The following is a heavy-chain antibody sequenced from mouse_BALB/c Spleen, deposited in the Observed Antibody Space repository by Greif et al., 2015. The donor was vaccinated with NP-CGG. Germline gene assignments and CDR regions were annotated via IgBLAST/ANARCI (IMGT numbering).Heavy chain of an antibody. J-gene: IGHJ3*01. Sequence: EVKLMESGGGLVQPGGSLKLSCAASGFTFSSYTMSWVRQTPEKRLECVAYISSGGGSTYYPDTVKGRFTISRDNAKNTLYLQMSSLKSEDTAMYYCARLNYGTKFAYWGQGTLVTVSA. CDR3: ARLNYGTKFAY. V-gene: IGHV5-12-2*01. CDR2: ISSGGGST. CDR1: GFTFSSYT. D-gene: IGHD1-1*01.